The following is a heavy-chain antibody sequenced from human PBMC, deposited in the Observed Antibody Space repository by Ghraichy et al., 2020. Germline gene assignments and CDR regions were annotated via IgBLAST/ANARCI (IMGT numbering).Heavy chain of an antibody. CDR1: GFTFSSYS. J-gene: IGHJ5*02. CDR3: ARYDTQIGWFDP. V-gene: IGHV3-48*04. Sequence: GGSLRLSCAVSGFTFSSYSMNWVRQAPGKGLEWVSYISSTSGTMYYADSVKGRFTISRDNAKNSLYLQMNSLRAEDTAVYYCARYDTQIGWFDPWGQGTLVTGSS. CDR2: ISSTSGTM. D-gene: IGHD3-16*01.